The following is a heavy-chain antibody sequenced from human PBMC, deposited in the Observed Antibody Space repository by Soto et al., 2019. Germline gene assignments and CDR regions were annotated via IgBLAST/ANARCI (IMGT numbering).Heavy chain of an antibody. D-gene: IGHD2-8*02. CDR2: IYWDDDK. Sequence: QITLKESGPTLVKPTQTLTLTCTFSGFSLTTSGVGVGCIRQTPGKALEWLALIYWDDDKRYSTSLKTRLTITKDTSKNQVLLTMTNMDPVDTATYYCAHRLETGYCPGSSCRGAFDVWGQGTMVSVSS. V-gene: IGHV2-5*02. CDR1: GFSLTTSGVG. J-gene: IGHJ3*01. CDR3: AHRLETGYCPGSSCRGAFDV.